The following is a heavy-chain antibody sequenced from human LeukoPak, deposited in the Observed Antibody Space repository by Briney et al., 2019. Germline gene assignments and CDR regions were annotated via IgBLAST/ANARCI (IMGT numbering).Heavy chain of an antibody. CDR2: IKQDGSEK. J-gene: IGHJ4*02. Sequence: GGSLRLSCAASGFTFSNYWMNWVRRVPGKGLEWVANIKQDGSEKYYVDSVKGRFTISRDNAKNSVYLQMNSLRVEDTAVYYCASSFSSGWHVADYFDYWGQGTLVTVSS. CDR3: ASSFSSGWHVADYFDY. D-gene: IGHD6-19*01. CDR1: GFTFSNYW. V-gene: IGHV3-7*01.